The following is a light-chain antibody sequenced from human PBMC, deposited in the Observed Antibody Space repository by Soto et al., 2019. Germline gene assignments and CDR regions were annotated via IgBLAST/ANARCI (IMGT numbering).Light chain of an antibody. CDR1: HSIASH. Sequence: DIPMTQSPSSLSASVGDRVTITCRASHSIASHLNWYQLKPGEAPKVLIFAASSLQSGVPSRFSGSGFGTDFTLTITSLQPEDSATYSCQHSHSSPLTFGGGTKVEIK. CDR3: QHSHSSPLT. J-gene: IGKJ4*01. V-gene: IGKV1-39*01. CDR2: AAS.